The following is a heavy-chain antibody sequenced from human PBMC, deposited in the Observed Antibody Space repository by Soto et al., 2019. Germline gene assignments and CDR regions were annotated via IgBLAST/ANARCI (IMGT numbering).Heavy chain of an antibody. CDR1: GYTFTSYG. V-gene: IGHV1-18*01. CDR2: ISAYNGNT. Sequence: QVQLVQSGAEVKKPGASVKVSCKASGYTFTSYGISWVRQAPGQGLEWMGWISAYNGNTNYAQKLQGRVTMTTDTSTSTAYRELRSLRSDDTAVYYCATSQLDYDCWSLVSFDIWGQGTMVTVSS. J-gene: IGHJ3*02. D-gene: IGHD3-3*01. CDR3: ATSQLDYDCWSLVSFDI.